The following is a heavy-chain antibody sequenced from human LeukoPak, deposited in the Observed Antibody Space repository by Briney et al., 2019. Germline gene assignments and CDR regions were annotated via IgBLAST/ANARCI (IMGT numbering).Heavy chain of an antibody. J-gene: IGHJ4*02. CDR3: AAAKDPIVVVPAATHRVFHY. D-gene: IGHD2-2*01. CDR1: GGTFSSYA. V-gene: IGHV1-69*04. CDR2: IIPMFDIA. Sequence: SVKVSCKASGGTFSSYAINWVRQAPGQGLEWMGRIIPMFDIANYAQKLKGRVTITADKSTSTVYMDLSSLRSEDTAVYYCAAAKDPIVVVPAATHRVFHYWGQGTLVTVSS.